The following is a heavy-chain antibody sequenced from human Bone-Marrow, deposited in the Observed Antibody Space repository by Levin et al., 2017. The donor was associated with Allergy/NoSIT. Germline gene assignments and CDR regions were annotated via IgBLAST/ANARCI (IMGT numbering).Heavy chain of an antibody. CDR1: GLSFSTYG. J-gene: IGHJ4*02. D-gene: IGHD3-22*01. CDR3: AAYNSISMIVNQ. Sequence: GESLKISCTMSGLSFSTYGIHWVRQAPGKGLEWVAVIWNDGTNRYYADSVEGRFIISTDGSKKTLNLEMSSLRVEDTAVYYCAAYNSISMIVNQWSQGTLVTVSS. V-gene: IGHV3-33*01. CDR2: IWNDGTNR.